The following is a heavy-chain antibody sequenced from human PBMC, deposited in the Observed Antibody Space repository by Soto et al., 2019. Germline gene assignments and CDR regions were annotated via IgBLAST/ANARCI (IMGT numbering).Heavy chain of an antibody. Sequence: ASVKVSCKASGYTFTIYDINWVRQATGQGLEWMGWMNPNSGNTGYAQKFQGRVTMTRNTSISTAYMELSSLRSEDTAVYYCARGDTIFGVVYNWFDPWGQGTLVTVSS. CDR3: ARGDTIFGVVYNWFDP. D-gene: IGHD3-3*01. CDR2: MNPNSGNT. J-gene: IGHJ5*02. CDR1: GYTFTIYD. V-gene: IGHV1-8*01.